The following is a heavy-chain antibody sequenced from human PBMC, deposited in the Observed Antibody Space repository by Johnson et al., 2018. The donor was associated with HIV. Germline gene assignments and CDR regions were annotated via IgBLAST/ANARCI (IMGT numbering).Heavy chain of an antibody. Sequence: VLLLESGGGVVQPGRSLRLSCAASGFTFSSYAMHWVRQAPGKGLEWVAVISYDGSNKYYADSVKGRFTISRDNSKNTLYLQMNSLRAEDTAVYYCAREGGYSSSWYGGYGREDAFDIWGQGTMVTVSS. J-gene: IGHJ3*02. D-gene: IGHD6-13*01. CDR2: ISYDGSNK. V-gene: IGHV3-30*14. CDR3: AREGGYSSSWYGGYGREDAFDI. CDR1: GFTFSSYA.